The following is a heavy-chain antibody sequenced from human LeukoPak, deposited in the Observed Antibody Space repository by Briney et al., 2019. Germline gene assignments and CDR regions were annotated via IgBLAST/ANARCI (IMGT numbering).Heavy chain of an antibody. CDR2: IYSGGST. J-gene: IGHJ4*02. CDR3: ARAMVYGSGLFYFDY. CDR1: GFTVSSNY. V-gene: IGHV3-53*01. D-gene: IGHD3-10*01. Sequence: GGSLRLSCAASGFTVSSNYMSWVRQAPGKWLEWVSVIYSGGSTYYADSVKGRFTISRDNSKNTLYLQMNSLRAEDTAVYYCARAMVYGSGLFYFDYWGQGTLFTVSS.